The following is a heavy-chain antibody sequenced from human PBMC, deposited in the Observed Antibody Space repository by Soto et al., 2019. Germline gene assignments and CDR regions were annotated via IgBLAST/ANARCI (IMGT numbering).Heavy chain of an antibody. J-gene: IGHJ6*02. CDR3: ATGVTVLRFLEWSAAGYYYYYGMDV. D-gene: IGHD3-3*01. V-gene: IGHV4-34*01. Sequence: SETLSLTCAVYGGSFSGYYWSWIRQPPGKGLEWIGEINHSGSTNYNPSLKSRVTISVDTSKNQFSLKLSSVTAADTAVYYCATGVTVLRFLEWSAAGYYYYYGMDVWGQGTTVTVSS. CDR2: INHSGST. CDR1: GGSFSGYY.